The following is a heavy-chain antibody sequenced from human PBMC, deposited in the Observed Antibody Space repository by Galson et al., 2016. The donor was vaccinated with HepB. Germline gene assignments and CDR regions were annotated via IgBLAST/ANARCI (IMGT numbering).Heavy chain of an antibody. D-gene: IGHD2-15*01. CDR2: IYYSGNT. CDR3: ARGRLRWGIIAAATPKVHAFDI. Sequence: LSLTCTVSGASLSPYYWSWIRQPPGKGLEWIGYIYYSGNTYCNPSLESRVTISVDTSKNQFSLKLSSVTAADTAVYYCARGRLRWGIIAAATPKVHAFDIWGQGTMVTASS. CDR1: GASLSPYY. V-gene: IGHV4-59*12. J-gene: IGHJ3*02.